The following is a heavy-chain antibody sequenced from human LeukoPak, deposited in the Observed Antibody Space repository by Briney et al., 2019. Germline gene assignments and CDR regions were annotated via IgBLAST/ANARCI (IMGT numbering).Heavy chain of an antibody. CDR3: AREGIQLWSFFDY. J-gene: IGHJ4*02. CDR2: IYTSGST. D-gene: IGHD5-18*01. V-gene: IGHV4-4*07. Sequence: SETLSLTCTVSGDSITSYYWSWIRRSAGKGLEWIGRIYTSGSTNYNPSLKSRVTISVDTSKNQFSLKLSSVTAADTAVYYCAREGIQLWSFFDYWGQGTLVTVSS. CDR1: GDSITSYY.